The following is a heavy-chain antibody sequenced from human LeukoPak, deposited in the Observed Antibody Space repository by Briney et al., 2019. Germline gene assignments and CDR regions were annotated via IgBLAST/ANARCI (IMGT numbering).Heavy chain of an antibody. CDR3: AKDGEWTFDI. J-gene: IGHJ3*02. D-gene: IGHD3-3*01. CDR1: GFTFSISG. CDR2: IGRDRSTK. Sequence: GSLRLSCAASGFTFSISGMHWVRQAPGEGLEWVAFIGRDRSTKYYADSVKGRLTISGDSSYNTAFLQMNSLGAEDTAIYYCAKDGEWTFDIWGQGTMVTVSS. V-gene: IGHV3-30*02.